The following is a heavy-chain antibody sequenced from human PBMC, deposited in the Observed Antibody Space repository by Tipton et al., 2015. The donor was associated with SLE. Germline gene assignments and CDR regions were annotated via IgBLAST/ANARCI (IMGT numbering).Heavy chain of an antibody. CDR2: VNHSGST. Sequence: TLSLTCAVYGGSFSGFYWIWIRPSPGKGLEWIGEVNHSGSTNNNPSLRSRATISVDTSKNQFSLRLTSVTAADTAVYYCARQVDLVQGNNYFDSWGQGTRVTVSS. J-gene: IGHJ4*02. V-gene: IGHV4-34*04. CDR1: GGSFSGFY. CDR3: ARQVDLVQGNNYFDS. D-gene: IGHD3-10*01.